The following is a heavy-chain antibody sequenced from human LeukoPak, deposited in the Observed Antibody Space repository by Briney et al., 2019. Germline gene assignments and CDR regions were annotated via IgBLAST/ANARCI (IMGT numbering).Heavy chain of an antibody. CDR3: ARGDWYFDL. V-gene: IGHV4-30-2*01. Sequence: PSETLSLTCAASGDSISRGGYSWSWIRQPPGKGLEWVGYIHQSGSTNYNPSLKSRVTISIDRSKDQFYLKLSSVTAADMAVYYCARGDWYFDLWGRGTLVAVSS. J-gene: IGHJ2*01. CDR1: GDSISRGGYS. D-gene: IGHD1-26*01. CDR2: IHQSGST.